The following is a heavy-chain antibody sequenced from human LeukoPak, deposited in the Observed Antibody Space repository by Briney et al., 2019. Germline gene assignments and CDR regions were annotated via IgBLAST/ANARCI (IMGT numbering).Heavy chain of an antibody. CDR2: IKLDGSEK. Sequence: GGSPTLSCVASGFTSRKYWMSWVRQAPGKGLEWVANIKLDGSEKNYVDSVKGRFTISRDNTKNSLYLQMNSLRVEDTAVFYCARDQYDTWSRRGNFDSWGQGTLVIVSS. J-gene: IGHJ4*02. CDR3: ARDQYDTWSRRGNFDS. V-gene: IGHV3-7*03. CDR1: GFTSRKYW. D-gene: IGHD3-3*01.